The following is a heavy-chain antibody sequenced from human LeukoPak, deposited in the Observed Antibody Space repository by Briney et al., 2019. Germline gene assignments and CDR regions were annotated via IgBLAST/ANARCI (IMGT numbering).Heavy chain of an antibody. J-gene: IGHJ5*02. CDR2: INPNSGGT. Sequence: ASVKVSCKASGYTFTGYYMHWVRQAPGQGLEWMGWINPNSGGTNYAQKFPGRATMTRDTSISTAYMELSRLRSDDTAVYYCASVGYCGGDCYDNWFDPWGQGTLVTVSS. CDR3: ASVGYCGGDCYDNWFDP. D-gene: IGHD2-21*02. CDR1: GYTFTGYY. V-gene: IGHV1-2*02.